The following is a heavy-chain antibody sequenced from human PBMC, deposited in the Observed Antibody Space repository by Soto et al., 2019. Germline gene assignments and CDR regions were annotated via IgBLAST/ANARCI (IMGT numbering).Heavy chain of an antibody. V-gene: IGHV4-59*01. CDR1: GGSISSYY. CDR3: ARVVHTAMVKRDNYYYYMDV. D-gene: IGHD5-18*01. J-gene: IGHJ6*03. CDR2: IYYSGST. Sequence: SETLSLTCTVSGGSISSYYWSWIRQPPGKGLEWIGYIYYSGSTNYNPSLKSRVTISVDTSKNQFSLKLSSVTAADTAVYYCARVVHTAMVKRDNYYYYMDVWGKGTTVTVSS.